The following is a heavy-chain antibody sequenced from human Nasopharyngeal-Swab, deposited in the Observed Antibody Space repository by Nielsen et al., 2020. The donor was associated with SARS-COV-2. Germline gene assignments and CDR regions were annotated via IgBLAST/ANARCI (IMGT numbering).Heavy chain of an antibody. J-gene: IGHJ4*02. CDR1: GFTFSSYA. Sequence: GESLKISCAASGFTFSSYAMSWARQAPGKGLEWVSAISGSGGSTYYADSVKGRFTISRDNSKNTLYLQMNSLRAEDTAVYYCAAQWLRYRDYWGQGTLVTVSS. D-gene: IGHD5-12*01. V-gene: IGHV3-23*01. CDR2: ISGSGGST. CDR3: AAQWLRYRDY.